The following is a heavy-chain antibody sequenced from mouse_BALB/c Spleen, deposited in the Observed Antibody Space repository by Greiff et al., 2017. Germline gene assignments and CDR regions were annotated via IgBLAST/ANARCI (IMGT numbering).Heavy chain of an antibody. CDR1: GYTFTSYW. Sequence: VQLQQSGTVLARPGASVKMSCKASGYTFTSYWMHWVKQRPGQGLEWIGAIYPGNSDTSYNQKFKGKAKLTAVTSTSTAYMELSSLTNEDSAVYYCTRSTGSGYRAWFAYWGQGTLVTVSA. D-gene: IGHD1-2*01. J-gene: IGHJ3*01. CDR2: IYPGNSDT. CDR3: TRSTGSGYRAWFAY. V-gene: IGHV1-5*01.